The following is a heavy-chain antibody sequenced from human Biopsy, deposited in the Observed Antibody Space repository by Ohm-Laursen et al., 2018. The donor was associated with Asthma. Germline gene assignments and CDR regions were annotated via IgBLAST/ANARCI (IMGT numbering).Heavy chain of an antibody. Sequence: SLRLSCAASGFTFSSYSMHWVRQAPGRGPGYVSFIATDGSNKFYADSVKGRFTVSRDNSKHTLYLHMTGLRADDTGVYYCVKDHSAGYYYFDDWGQGAQVTVSP. CDR3: VKDHSAGYYYFDD. J-gene: IGHJ4*02. D-gene: IGHD2-21*01. V-gene: IGHV3-64D*08. CDR2: IATDGSNK. CDR1: GFTFSSYS.